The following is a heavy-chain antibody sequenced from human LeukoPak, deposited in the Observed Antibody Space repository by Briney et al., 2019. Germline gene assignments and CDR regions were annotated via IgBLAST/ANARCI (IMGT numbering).Heavy chain of an antibody. CDR1: GFTFSSYS. CDR3: ARGVAAAGTFVDY. J-gene: IGHJ4*02. Sequence: GGSLRLSCAASGFTFSSYSMNWVRQAPGKGLEWVSYISSSSSTIYYADSVKGRFTISRDNAKNSLYLQMNSLRAEDTAVYYCARGVAAAGTFVDYWGQGTLVTVSS. CDR2: ISSSSSTI. V-gene: IGHV3-48*04. D-gene: IGHD6-13*01.